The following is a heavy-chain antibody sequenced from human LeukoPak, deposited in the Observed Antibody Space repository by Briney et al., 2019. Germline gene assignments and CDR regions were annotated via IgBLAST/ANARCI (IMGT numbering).Heavy chain of an antibody. D-gene: IGHD2-2*01. CDR3: ARALGYCSSASCYYFDN. CDR2: ISSSSSYI. J-gene: IGHJ4*02. CDR1: GFTLSSYS. Sequence: GGSLRLSCAASGFTLSSYSMNWVRQAPGKGLEWVSSISSSSSYIYYADSVKGRFTISRDNAKNSLYLQMNSLRAEDTAVYYCARALGYCSSASCYYFDNWGQGTLVTVSS. V-gene: IGHV3-21*01.